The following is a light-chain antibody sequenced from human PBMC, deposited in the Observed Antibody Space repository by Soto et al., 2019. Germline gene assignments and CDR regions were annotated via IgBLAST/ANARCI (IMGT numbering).Light chain of an antibody. CDR1: SSDVGSYNL. CDR3: CSFAGSNTFV. J-gene: IGLJ1*01. CDR2: EGS. Sequence: QSMLTQPASVSGSPGQSITLSCTGTSSDVGSYNLVSWYQQHPGKAPKLMIYEGSKRPSGVSNRFSGSKSGNTASLTISGLQAEDEADYYCCSFAGSNTFVFGTGTKVTVL. V-gene: IGLV2-23*03.